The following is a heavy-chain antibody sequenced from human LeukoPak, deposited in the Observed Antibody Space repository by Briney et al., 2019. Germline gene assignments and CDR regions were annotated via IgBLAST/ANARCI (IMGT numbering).Heavy chain of an antibody. Sequence: SLRLSCAASGVTFDDYAMHWVRQAPGKGLEWVSGISWNSGSIGYADSVKGRFTIPRDNAKNSLYLQMNSLRAEDTALYYCAKETNSGSFDYWGQGTLVTVSS. CDR2: ISWNSGSI. CDR1: GVTFDDYA. J-gene: IGHJ4*02. CDR3: AKETNSGSFDY. D-gene: IGHD1-26*01. V-gene: IGHV3-9*01.